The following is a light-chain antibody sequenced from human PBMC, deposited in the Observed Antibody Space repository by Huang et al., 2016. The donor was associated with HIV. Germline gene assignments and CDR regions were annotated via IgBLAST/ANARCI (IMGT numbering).Light chain of an antibody. J-gene: IGKJ3*01. V-gene: IGKV1-33*01. CDR3: QQSDDVPFT. CDR1: QDIRKY. CDR2: DAS. Sequence: IQMTQSPSSLSASVGDRVTITCQASQDIRKYLNWYQQKPGKAPKLLVYDASKLETGVPSRFSGSGSGTDFTLTGSSLQPEDFATYYCQQSDDVPFTFGPGTKVHIK.